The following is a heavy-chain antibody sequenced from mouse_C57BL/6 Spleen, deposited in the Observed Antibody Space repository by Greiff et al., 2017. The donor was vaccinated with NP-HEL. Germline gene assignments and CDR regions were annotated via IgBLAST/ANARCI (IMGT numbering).Heavy chain of an antibody. CDR3: ARSAYDYDRFGY. CDR1: GFSLTSYG. V-gene: IGHV2-2*01. D-gene: IGHD2-4*01. CDR2: IWSGGGT. J-gene: IGHJ2*01. Sequence: QVQLKESGPGLVQPSPSLSITCTVSGFSLTSYGVNWVRQSPGKGLEWMGVIWSGGGTDYKAAFLSRLSISKDDTKSQIFFKKNSLQADDTAIYYCARSAYDYDRFGYWGQGTTLSV.